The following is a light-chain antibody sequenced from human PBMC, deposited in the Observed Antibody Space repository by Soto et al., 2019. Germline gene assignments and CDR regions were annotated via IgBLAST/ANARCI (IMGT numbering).Light chain of an antibody. CDR1: SSDIGGYDY. V-gene: IGLV2-8*01. CDR3: SSYAGSDNPYV. J-gene: IGLJ1*01. CDR2: QVN. Sequence: QCALTQPPSASGSAGQSVTISCTGTSSDIGGYDYVSWYQQHPGKVPKLMIYQVNRRPSGVPDRFFGSKSGNTASLTVSGLQAEDEADYYCSSYAGSDNPYVFGSGTKVTVL.